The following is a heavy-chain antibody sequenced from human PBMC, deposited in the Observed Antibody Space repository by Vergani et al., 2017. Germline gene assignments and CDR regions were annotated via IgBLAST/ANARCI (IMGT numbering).Heavy chain of an antibody. V-gene: IGHV3-23*04. Sequence: DVHLAESGGGFFQPGGSVRLSCAASGFTFSAYPMTWVRQAPGKGLEWVSAISARYPSTYYADSVKGRFTISRDNSKNMLYLQMNSLRAEDTAVYYCARLSYDTTPYLQGGYDCWGQGTLVSVSS. CDR3: ARLSYDTTPYLQGGYDC. D-gene: IGHD3-22*01. J-gene: IGHJ4*02. CDR2: ISARYPST. CDR1: GFTFSAYP.